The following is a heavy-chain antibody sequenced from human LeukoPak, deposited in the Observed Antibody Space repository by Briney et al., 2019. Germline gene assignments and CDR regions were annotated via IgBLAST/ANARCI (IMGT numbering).Heavy chain of an antibody. CDR2: ITRSSSSI. CDR3: ARDRPNTGYDFDY. V-gene: IGHV3-48*02. CDR1: GFAFSSYS. D-gene: IGHD5-12*01. Sequence: GGSLRLSCAASGFAFSSYSMNWVRQAPGKGLEWLSYITRSSSSIFYVDSVKGRFTISRDNAKNSLYLQMNSLRDDDTAVYYCARDRPNTGYDFDYWGQGALVTVSS. J-gene: IGHJ4*02.